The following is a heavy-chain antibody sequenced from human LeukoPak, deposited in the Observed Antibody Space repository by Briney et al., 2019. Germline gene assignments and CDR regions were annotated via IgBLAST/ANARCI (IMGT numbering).Heavy chain of an antibody. J-gene: IGHJ4*02. V-gene: IGHV3-21*01. Sequence: NPGGSLRLSCAASGFTFSSYSMNWVRQAPGKGLEWVSSISTTSNYIYYADSVKGRFTISRDNAKSSLYLQMNSLRAEDTALYYCVQRGVGPRGTYYFDFWGQGTPVTVSS. CDR3: VQRGVGPRGTYYFDF. D-gene: IGHD1-26*01. CDR2: ISTTSNYI. CDR1: GFTFSSYS.